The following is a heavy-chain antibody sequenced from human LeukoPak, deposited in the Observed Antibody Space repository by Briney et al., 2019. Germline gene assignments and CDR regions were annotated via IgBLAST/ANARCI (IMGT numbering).Heavy chain of an antibody. D-gene: IGHD3-22*01. CDR2: ISHSGGT. Sequence: SQTLSLTCTVSGGSISSGDYYWSWIRQPPGKGLEWIAYISHSGGTSYNPSLKSRATISSDTSRNQFSLKLNSVTAADTAVYYCARRGSGYPKYFQHWGQGTLVTVSS. V-gene: IGHV4-30-4*01. J-gene: IGHJ1*01. CDR1: GGSISSGDYY. CDR3: ARRGSGYPKYFQH.